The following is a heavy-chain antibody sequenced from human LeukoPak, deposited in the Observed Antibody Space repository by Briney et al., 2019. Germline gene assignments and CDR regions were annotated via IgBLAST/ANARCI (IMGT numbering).Heavy chain of an antibody. V-gene: IGHV1-2*02. Sequence: ASVKVSCKASGYTFTGYYMHWVRQAPGQGLEWMGLINPNSGGTNYAQKFQGRVTMTRDTSISTAYMELSRLRTDDTAVYYCATPRARSYYYGMDVWGQGTTVTVSS. D-gene: IGHD6-6*01. CDR2: INPNSGGT. J-gene: IGHJ6*02. CDR1: GYTFTGYY. CDR3: ATPRARSYYYGMDV.